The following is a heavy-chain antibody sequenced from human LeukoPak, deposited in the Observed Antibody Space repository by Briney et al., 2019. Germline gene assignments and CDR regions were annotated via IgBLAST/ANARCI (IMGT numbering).Heavy chain of an antibody. D-gene: IGHD3-10*01. CDR3: ARSLGANTWVGNWFDQ. Sequence: PETLSLTCSVSGGSISSPNHDWAWIRQPPGQGLEWIGSIYYSGTTYYNLSLKSRVTLSVDTSQNQFSLKLSSVTAADTAIYFCARSLGANTWVGNWFDQWGQETLVTVSP. J-gene: IGHJ5*02. CDR1: GGSISSPNHD. V-gene: IGHV4-39*01. CDR2: IYYSGTT.